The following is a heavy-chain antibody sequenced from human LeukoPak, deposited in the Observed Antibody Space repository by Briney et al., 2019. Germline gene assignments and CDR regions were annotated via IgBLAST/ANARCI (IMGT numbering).Heavy chain of an antibody. J-gene: IGHJ6*03. CDR3: ARVGITIFGVVTYYMDV. Sequence: ASVKVSCKASGYTFIDHYIHWVRQAPGQGLEWMGRINPNSGATNHAQKFQGRVTMTRDTSTSTAYMELSRLRSDDTAVYYCARVGITIFGVVTYYMDVWGKGTTVTVSS. CDR1: GYTFIDHY. CDR2: INPNSGAT. D-gene: IGHD3-3*01. V-gene: IGHV1-2*06.